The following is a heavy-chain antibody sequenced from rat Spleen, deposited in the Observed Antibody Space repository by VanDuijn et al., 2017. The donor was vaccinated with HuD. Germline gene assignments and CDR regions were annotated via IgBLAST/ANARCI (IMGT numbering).Heavy chain of an antibody. D-gene: IGHD1-4*01. CDR1: GFTFNNYW. CDR3: TRDPGSPFDY. V-gene: IGHV5-31*01. J-gene: IGHJ2*01. CDR2: ITNFAGRT. Sequence: EVQLVESGGGLVQPGRSLKLSCVASGFTFNNYWMTWIRQSPGKGLEWVASITNFAGRTHYPDSVKRRFTISRDIAKSTLFLQMNSLKSEDTATYYCTRDPGSPFDYWGQGVMVTVSS.